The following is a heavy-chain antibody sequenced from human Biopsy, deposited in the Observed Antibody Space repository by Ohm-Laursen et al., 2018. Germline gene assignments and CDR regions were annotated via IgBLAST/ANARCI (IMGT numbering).Heavy chain of an antibody. CDR2: INPSGGST. Sequence: SVKVSCKASGYTFTSYYMHWVRQAPGQGLEWMGIINPSGGSTTYAQKFQGRVTMTRDTSTSTVYMELSSLRSADTAVYYCARNAWPTLSTMIVVVKGFNWFDPWGQGTLVTVSS. D-gene: IGHD3-22*01. CDR1: GYTFTSYY. J-gene: IGHJ5*02. V-gene: IGHV1-46*01. CDR3: ARNAWPTLSTMIVVVKGFNWFDP.